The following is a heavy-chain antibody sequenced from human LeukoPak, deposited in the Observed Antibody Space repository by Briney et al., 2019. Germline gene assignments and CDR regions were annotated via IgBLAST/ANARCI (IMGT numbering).Heavy chain of an antibody. V-gene: IGHV3-9*01. Sequence: PGRSLRLSCAASGFTFDDYAMHWVRQAPGKGLEWVSGISWNSGSIGYADSVKGRFTFSRDNAKNSLYLQMNSLRAEDTALYYCAKAETGYYYVIGYFQHWGQGTLVTVSS. J-gene: IGHJ1*01. CDR2: ISWNSGSI. D-gene: IGHD3-22*01. CDR3: AKAETGYYYVIGYFQH. CDR1: GFTFDDYA.